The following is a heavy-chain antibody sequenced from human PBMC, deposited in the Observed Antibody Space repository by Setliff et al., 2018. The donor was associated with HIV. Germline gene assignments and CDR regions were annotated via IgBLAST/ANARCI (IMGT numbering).Heavy chain of an antibody. CDR1: GFTFSSYG. D-gene: IGHD2-21*01. Sequence: GSLRLSCAASGFTFSSYGMHWVRQAPGKGLEWVAVIWYDGSNKYYADSVKGRFTISRDNSKNTLFLQMNSLRPEDTATYYCVKLLGNGGNSDPFDIWGQGTTVTVSS. CDR2: IWYDGSNK. CDR3: VKLLGNGGNSDPFDI. J-gene: IGHJ3*02. V-gene: IGHV3-30*02.